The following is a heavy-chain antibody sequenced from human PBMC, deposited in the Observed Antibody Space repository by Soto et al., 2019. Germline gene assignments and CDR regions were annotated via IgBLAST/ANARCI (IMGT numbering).Heavy chain of an antibody. V-gene: IGHV3-23*01. D-gene: IGHD3-22*01. CDR2: ISGSGGST. J-gene: IGHJ4*02. CDR3: AKGGHDSSGGSIDY. Sequence: EVQLLESGGGLIQPGGSLRLSCAASGFTFSSYAMSWVRQAPGKGLEWVSAISGSGGSTYYADSVKGRFTISRDNSKNTLYLQMNSLRAEDTAVYYCAKGGHDSSGGSIDYWGQGTLVTVSS. CDR1: GFTFSSYA.